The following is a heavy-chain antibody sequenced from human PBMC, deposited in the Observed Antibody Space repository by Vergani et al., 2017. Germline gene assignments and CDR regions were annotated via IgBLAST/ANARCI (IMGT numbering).Heavy chain of an antibody. Sequence: EVQLVQSGAEVKKPGESRKISCKGSGYSFTSYWIGWVRQMPGKGLEWMGIIYPGDSDTRYSPSFQGQVTISADKPISTAYLQWSSLKASDTAMYYCARHLIGYGLAGGFDYWGQGTLVTVSS. CDR2: IYPGDSDT. D-gene: IGHD5-18*01. V-gene: IGHV5-51*04. J-gene: IGHJ4*02. CDR3: ARHLIGYGLAGGFDY. CDR1: GYSFTSYW.